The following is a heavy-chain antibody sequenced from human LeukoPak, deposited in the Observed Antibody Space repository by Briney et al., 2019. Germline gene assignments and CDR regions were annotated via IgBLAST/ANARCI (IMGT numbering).Heavy chain of an antibody. CDR2: INPNNGGT. D-gene: IGHD1-1*01. V-gene: IGHV1-2*02. CDR1: GYTFTGYY. Sequence: ASVKVSCKASGYTFTGYYMRWVRQAPGQGLEWMGWINPNNGGTNYAQKFQGRVTMTRDTSISTAFMELSRLRSDDTAVYYSATGEYAWNPIFDYWGQGTLVTVSS. CDR3: ATGEYAWNPIFDY. J-gene: IGHJ4*02.